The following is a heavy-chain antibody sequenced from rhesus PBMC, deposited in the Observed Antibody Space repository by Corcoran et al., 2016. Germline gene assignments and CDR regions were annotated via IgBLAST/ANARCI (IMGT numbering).Heavy chain of an antibody. CDR2: ISGSSGST. J-gene: IGHJ5-2*02. CDR1: GGPLSNSYR. V-gene: IGHV4-65*02. CDR3: ASPLYYNIWTGYYNSLDV. Sequence: QVQLQESGPGLVKPSETLSPTCAVSGGPLSNSYRWGRIRPPPRKGLEWRGYISGSSGSTYYNPSLKSRVTISKDTSKNQFSLKLSSVTAADTAVYYCASPLYYNIWTGYYNSLDVWGRGVLVTVSS. D-gene: IGHD3-3*01.